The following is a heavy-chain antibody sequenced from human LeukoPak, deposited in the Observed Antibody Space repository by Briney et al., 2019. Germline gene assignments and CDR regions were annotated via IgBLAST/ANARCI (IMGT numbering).Heavy chain of an antibody. CDR1: GFTVSNND. CDR2: IYAGGST. CDR3: AAAFQYDSGSYPYSL. D-gene: IGHD3-10*01. V-gene: IGHV3-66*01. J-gene: IGHJ4*02. Sequence: GGSLRLSCAASGFTVSNNDMTWVRQAPGKGLERVSVIYAGGSTDYADYVKGRFTISRDNFKHALYLQLNSLRAEDTAVYYCAAAFQYDSGSYPYSLWGRGTLVTVSS.